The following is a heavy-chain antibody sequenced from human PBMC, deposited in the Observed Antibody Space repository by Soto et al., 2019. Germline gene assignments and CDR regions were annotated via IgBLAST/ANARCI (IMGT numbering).Heavy chain of an antibody. Sequence: SLRLSCAASGFTFSNYWMHWVPQAPGKGLVWVSRINSDGSTTSHADSVKGRFTISRDNAKNTLYLQMNSLRAEDTAVYYCARLPGYSTGWTPFDFWGQGTQVTVSS. D-gene: IGHD6-19*01. CDR1: GFTFSNYW. V-gene: IGHV3-74*01. J-gene: IGHJ4*02. CDR2: INSDGSTT. CDR3: ARLPGYSTGWTPFDF.